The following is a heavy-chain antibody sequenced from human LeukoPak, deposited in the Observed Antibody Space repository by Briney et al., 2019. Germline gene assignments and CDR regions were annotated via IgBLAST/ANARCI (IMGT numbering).Heavy chain of an antibody. CDR1: GFTFSSYA. CDR2: ISYDGSNK. CDR3: ATYYDSSGYYQVDY. V-gene: IGHV3-30-3*01. D-gene: IGHD3-22*01. J-gene: IGHJ4*02. Sequence: GGSLRLSCAASGFTFSSYAMHWVRQAPGKGLEWVAVISYDGSNKYYADSVKGRFTISRDNSKNTLYLQMNSLRAEDTAVYYCATYYDSSGYYQVDYWGQGTLVTVSS.